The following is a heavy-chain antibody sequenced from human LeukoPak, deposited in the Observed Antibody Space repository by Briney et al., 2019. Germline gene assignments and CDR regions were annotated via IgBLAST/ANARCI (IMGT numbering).Heavy chain of an antibody. D-gene: IGHD3-10*01. CDR3: ARQTYYGRSQPLDY. V-gene: IGHV4-39*01. CDR2: IYYSGTT. Sequence: SETLSLTCTVSGDSISSSSYYWGWIRQPPGKGLEWIGSIYYSGTTYYNPSLKSRVTISADTSKNQFSLELGSVTAADTALYYCARQTYYGRSQPLDYWGQGTLVTVSS. J-gene: IGHJ4*02. CDR1: GDSISSSSYY.